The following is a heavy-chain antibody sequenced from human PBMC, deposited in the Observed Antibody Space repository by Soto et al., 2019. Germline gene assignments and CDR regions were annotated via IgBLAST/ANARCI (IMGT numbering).Heavy chain of an antibody. CDR3: ARIGGYCSSTSCYASDY. CDR2: IYYSGST. J-gene: IGHJ4*02. V-gene: IGHV4-39*01. D-gene: IGHD2-2*01. Sequence: SETLSLTCTVSGGSISSSSYYWGWIRQPPGKGLEWIGSIYYSGSTYYNPSLKSRVTISVDTSKNQFSLKLSSVTAADTAVYYCARIGGYCSSTSCYASDYWGQGTLVTVSS. CDR1: GGSISSSSYY.